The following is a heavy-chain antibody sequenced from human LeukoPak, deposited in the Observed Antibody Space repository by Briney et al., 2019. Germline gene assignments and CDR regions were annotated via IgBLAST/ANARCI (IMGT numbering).Heavy chain of an antibody. V-gene: IGHV1-2*02. CDR1: GYTFTGYY. D-gene: IGHD3-22*01. J-gene: IGHJ1*01. Sequence: GASVKVSCKASGYTFTGYYMHWVRQAPGQGLEWMGWINPNSGGTNYAQKFQGRVTMTRDTSISTAYMELSRLRSDDTAVYYCARVNYYDSSGYYYSEEYLQHWGQGTLVTVSS. CDR3: ARVNYYDSSGYYYSEEYLQH. CDR2: INPNSGGT.